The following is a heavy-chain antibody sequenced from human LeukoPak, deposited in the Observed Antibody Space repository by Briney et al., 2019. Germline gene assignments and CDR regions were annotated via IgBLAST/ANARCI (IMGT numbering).Heavy chain of an antibody. CDR3: ATEQAAYCSGGSCPNWFDP. CDR2: FDPEDGET. J-gene: IGHJ5*02. Sequence: ASVKVSCKVSGYTLTELSMHWVRQAPGKGLEWMGGFDPEDGETIYAQKFQGRVTMTEDSSTDTAYMELSSLRSEDTAVYYCATEQAAYCSGGSCPNWFDPWGQGTLVTVSS. CDR1: GYTLTELS. V-gene: IGHV1-24*01. D-gene: IGHD2-15*01.